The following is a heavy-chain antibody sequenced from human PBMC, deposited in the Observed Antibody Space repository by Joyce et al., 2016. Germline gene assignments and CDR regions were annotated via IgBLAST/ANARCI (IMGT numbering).Heavy chain of an antibody. CDR3: VRGISARPGGPNWFDP. V-gene: IGHV3-74*01. Sequence: EVQLVESGGGLVQPGGSLRLSCAASGFSFSGYWIHWVRQAPGKGLVWVARINTDGSSTSFADSVKGRFTISRDNAKNTLYLQMNSLRAEDTAVYYCVRGISARPGGPNWFDPWGQGTLVTVSS. CDR2: INTDGSST. J-gene: IGHJ5*02. D-gene: IGHD6-6*01. CDR1: GFSFSGYW.